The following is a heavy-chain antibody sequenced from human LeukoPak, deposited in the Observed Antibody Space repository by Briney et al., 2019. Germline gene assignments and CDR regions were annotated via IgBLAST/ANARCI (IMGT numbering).Heavy chain of an antibody. V-gene: IGHV3-23*01. CDR2: ISFTGGTT. Sequence: GGTLRLSCAASGFTFSSYGMSWVRQAPGKGLEWVSSISFTGGTTYYADSVKGRFTISRDNSKDTLYLQMNSVRAEDTAIYYCVKNGDRGAYCSGGSCYPYYYYYMGVWGKGTTVTISS. J-gene: IGHJ6*03. D-gene: IGHD2-15*01. CDR3: VKNGDRGAYCSGGSCYPYYYYYMGV. CDR1: GFTFSSYG.